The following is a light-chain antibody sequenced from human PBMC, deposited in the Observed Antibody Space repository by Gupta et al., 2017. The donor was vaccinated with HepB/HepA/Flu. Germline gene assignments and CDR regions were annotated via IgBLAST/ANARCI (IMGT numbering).Light chain of an antibody. CDR2: DVI. CDR1: SSAVGGYNYNY. J-gene: IGLJ2*01. CDR3: CSYAGNHTVV. V-gene: IGLV2-11*01. Sequence: SALTQPRSVFGSPGQSVTISCTGTSSAVGGYNYNYVTWYQQLPGKAPKLMIYDVIKRPPGVPVRFSGSKSGNTTSLTIAGLQAEDEADYYCCSYAGNHTVVFGIRTKLTVL.